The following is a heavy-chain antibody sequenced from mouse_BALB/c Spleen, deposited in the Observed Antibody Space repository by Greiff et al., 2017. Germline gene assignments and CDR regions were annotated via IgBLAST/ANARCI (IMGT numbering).Heavy chain of an antibody. Sequence: EVHVVESGGGLVKPGGSLKLSCAASGFTFSSYTMSWVRQTPEKRLEWVATISSGGSYTYYPDSVKGRFTISTDNAKNTLYLQMSSLKSEDTAMYYWSREGGNSGWLAYWGQGTLVTVSA. CDR1: GFTFSSYT. J-gene: IGHJ3*01. D-gene: IGHD2-1*01. V-gene: IGHV5-6-4*01. CDR3: SREGGNSGWLAY. CDR2: ISSGGSYT.